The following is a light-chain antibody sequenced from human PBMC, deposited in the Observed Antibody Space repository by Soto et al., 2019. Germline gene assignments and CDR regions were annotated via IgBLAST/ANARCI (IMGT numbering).Light chain of an antibody. V-gene: IGKV3-11*01. CDR3: QQRVNWLT. Sequence: IVLTHSPATLSLSPGERATLSCRASQSVSSNLAWYQQKPGQAPRLLIYGASTRATGIPARFSGSGSGTDFTLTISSLEPEDFAVYYCQQRVNWLTFGGGTKVDIK. CDR2: GAS. CDR1: QSVSSN. J-gene: IGKJ4*01.